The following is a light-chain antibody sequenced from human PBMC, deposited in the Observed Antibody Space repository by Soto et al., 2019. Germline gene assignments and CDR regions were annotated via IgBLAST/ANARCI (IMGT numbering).Light chain of an antibody. CDR2: GAS. CDR3: QKYDSAPT. J-gene: IGKJ1*01. CDR1: QSVTSNY. V-gene: IGKV3-20*01. Sequence: EIVLTQSPGTLSLSPGERATLSCRASQSVTSNYLAWYQQKPGQAPRLLVYGASSRATGISDRFSGSGSGTDFTLTISSLQPEDVASYYCQKYDSAPTFGPGTKVDIK.